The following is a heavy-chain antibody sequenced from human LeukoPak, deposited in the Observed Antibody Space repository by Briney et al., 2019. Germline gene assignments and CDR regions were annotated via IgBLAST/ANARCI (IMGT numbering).Heavy chain of an antibody. Sequence: GASVKVSCKASGYTFPGHHIHWVRQAPGQGLEWMGWINPENGGTNYAQKFQGRVTMTRDTSINTAFMELSRLNSDDTAVYFCARDGYGGNSFDYWGQGTLVTVSS. J-gene: IGHJ4*02. V-gene: IGHV1-2*02. CDR2: INPENGGT. CDR1: GYTFPGHH. D-gene: IGHD4-23*01. CDR3: ARDGYGGNSFDY.